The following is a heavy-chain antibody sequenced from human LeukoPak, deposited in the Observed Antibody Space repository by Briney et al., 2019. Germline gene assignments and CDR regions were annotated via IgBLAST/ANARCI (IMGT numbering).Heavy chain of an antibody. CDR1: GFIFSNYG. CDR2: ISYDETNK. D-gene: IGHD3-22*01. J-gene: IGHJ4*02. CDR3: AKPRGGSGYYIYSFDY. Sequence: GGFLRLSCAASGFIFSNYGMHWVRQAPGKGLEWVSLISYDETNKYYADSVKGRFTISRDNSKTTLYLQMNSLRAEDTAVYYCAKPRGGSGYYIYSFDYWGQGTLVTVSS. V-gene: IGHV3-30*18.